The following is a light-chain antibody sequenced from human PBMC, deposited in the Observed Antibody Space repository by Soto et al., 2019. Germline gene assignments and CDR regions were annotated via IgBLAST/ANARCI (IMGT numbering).Light chain of an antibody. J-gene: IGLJ3*02. CDR2: EVT. CDR3: SSYAASNNCYFV. Sequence: QSALTQPPSASGSPGQSVTISCTGTSSDVGGYNYVSWYHQYPGRAPKLMIYEVTKRPSGVPDRFSGSKSGNTASLTVSGLQAEDEADYYCSSYAASNNCYFVFGGGTQLTVL. V-gene: IGLV2-8*01. CDR1: SSDVGGYNY.